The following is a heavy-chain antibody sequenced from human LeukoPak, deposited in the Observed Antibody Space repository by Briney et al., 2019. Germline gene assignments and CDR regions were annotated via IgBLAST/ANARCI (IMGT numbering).Heavy chain of an antibody. D-gene: IGHD4-17*01. CDR1: GFTFRSYD. CDR2: IGTTGDT. Sequence: GGSLRLSCAASGFTFRSYDVHWVRQVTGKGLKWVSSIGTTGDTHYAVSVKGRFTISRENAKNSLYLQMSSLSAGDTAVYYCARSFYGDYPYWGQGTLVTVSS. V-gene: IGHV3-13*01. CDR3: ARSFYGDYPY. J-gene: IGHJ4*02.